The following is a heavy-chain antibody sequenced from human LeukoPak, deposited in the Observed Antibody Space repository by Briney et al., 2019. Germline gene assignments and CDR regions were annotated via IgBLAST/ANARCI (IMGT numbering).Heavy chain of an antibody. D-gene: IGHD4-17*01. CDR3: ARGKDYGDSHDAFDI. J-gene: IGHJ3*02. V-gene: IGHV1-2*02. CDR2: INPNSGGT. CDR1: GYTFTGYY. Sequence: ASVKVSCKASGYTFTGYYMHCVRQAPGQGLEWMGWINPNSGGTNYAQKFQGRVTMTRDTSISTAYMELSRLRSDDTAVYYCARGKDYGDSHDAFDIWGQGTMVTVSS.